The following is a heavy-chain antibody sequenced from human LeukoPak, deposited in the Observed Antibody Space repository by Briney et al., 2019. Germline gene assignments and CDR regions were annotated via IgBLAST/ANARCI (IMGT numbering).Heavy chain of an antibody. CDR1: GGSFSGYY. D-gene: IGHD2-15*01. CDR2: INHSGST. Sequence: SETLSLTCAVYGGSFSGYYWSWIRQPPGKGLEWIGEINHSGSTNYNPSLKSRVTISVDTSKNQFSLKLSSVTAADTAVYYCARRPCSGGSCYFRSDAFDIWGQETMVSVSS. CDR3: ARRPCSGGSCYFRSDAFDI. V-gene: IGHV4-34*01. J-gene: IGHJ3*02.